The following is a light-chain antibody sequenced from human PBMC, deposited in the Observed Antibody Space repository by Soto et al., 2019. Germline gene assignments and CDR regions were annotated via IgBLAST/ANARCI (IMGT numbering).Light chain of an antibody. CDR1: SSEVGGYNY. CDR2: DVS. CDR3: SSYTSSSTLV. J-gene: IGLJ2*01. V-gene: IGLV2-14*01. Sequence: QSALTQPASVSGSPGQSITISCTGTSSEVGGYNYVSWYQQHPGKAPKLMIYDVSYRPSGVSNRFSGSKSGNTASLTISGLQAEDEADYYCSSYTSSSTLVFGGGTKLTVL.